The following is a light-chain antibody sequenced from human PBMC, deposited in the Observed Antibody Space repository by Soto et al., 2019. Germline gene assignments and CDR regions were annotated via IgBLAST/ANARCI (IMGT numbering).Light chain of an antibody. CDR2: DVS. J-gene: IGLJ3*02. Sequence: QSALTQPASVSGSPGQSITISCTGTSSDVGAYNYVSWYQQHPGKAPKLMIYDVSNRASGVSNRFSGSKSGNTASLTISGLQAEDEADYYCSAQTTPNPLVFGGGTKLTVL. V-gene: IGLV2-14*03. CDR3: SAQTTPNPLV. CDR1: SSDVGAYNY.